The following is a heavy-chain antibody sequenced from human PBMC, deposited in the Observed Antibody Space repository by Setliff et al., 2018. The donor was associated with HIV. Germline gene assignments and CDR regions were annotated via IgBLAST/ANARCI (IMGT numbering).Heavy chain of an antibody. CDR1: GGSFSNYG. CDR2: ITYSGSA. CDR3: VRDDYGYNGKGFDY. Sequence: KPSETLSLTCAVYGGSFSNYGWRWIRQPPGKGLEWIGYITYSGSAYYNPSLKSRVTISIDTSNNQISLRLSSVTAADTAMYYCVRDDYGYNGKGFDYWGPGTLVTVSS. D-gene: IGHD4-17*01. V-gene: IGHV4-30-4*01. J-gene: IGHJ4*02.